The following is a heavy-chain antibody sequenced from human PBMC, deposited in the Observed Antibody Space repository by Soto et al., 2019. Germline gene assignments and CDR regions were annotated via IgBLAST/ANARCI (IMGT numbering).Heavy chain of an antibody. CDR3: ARGAGIAAAKNAYYYYGMDV. CDR1: GGTFSSYA. CDR2: IIPIFGTA. Sequence: QVQLVQSGAEVKKPGSSVKVSCKASGGTFSSYAISWVRQAPGQGLEWMGGIIPIFGTANYAQKFQGRVTITADKSTSTAYMELSSLRSEDTAVYYCARGAGIAAAKNAYYYYGMDVWGQGTTVTVSS. D-gene: IGHD6-13*01. J-gene: IGHJ6*02. V-gene: IGHV1-69*06.